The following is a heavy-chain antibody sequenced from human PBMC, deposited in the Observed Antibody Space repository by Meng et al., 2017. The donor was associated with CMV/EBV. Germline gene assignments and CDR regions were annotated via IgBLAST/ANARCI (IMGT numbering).Heavy chain of an antibody. Sequence: ASVKVSCKASGYTFTSYDINWVRQATGQGLEWMGWMNPNSGNTGYAQKFQGRVTMTRNTSISTAYMELSSLRSEDTAVYYCARGGHSTTIFGVVIYHWFDPWGQGTLVTVSS. CDR1: GYTFTSYD. CDR3: ARGGHSTTIFGVVIYHWFDP. D-gene: IGHD3-3*01. CDR2: MNPNSGNT. V-gene: IGHV1-8*01. J-gene: IGHJ5*02.